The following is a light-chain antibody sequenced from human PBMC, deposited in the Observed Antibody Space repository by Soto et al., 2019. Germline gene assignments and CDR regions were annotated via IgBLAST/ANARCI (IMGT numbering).Light chain of an antibody. CDR2: VNSDGTH. Sequence: QPVLTQSPSASASLGASVKLTGTRGSGHTNYAIAWHQQQPKKGPRYLMKVNSDGTHIKGDGIPDRVSGSSSGAERYLTISRLQSEDEADYYCPTWGTVTPVIFGGGTQLTVL. CDR1: SGHTNYA. J-gene: IGLJ2*01. V-gene: IGLV4-69*01. CDR3: PTWGTVTPVI.